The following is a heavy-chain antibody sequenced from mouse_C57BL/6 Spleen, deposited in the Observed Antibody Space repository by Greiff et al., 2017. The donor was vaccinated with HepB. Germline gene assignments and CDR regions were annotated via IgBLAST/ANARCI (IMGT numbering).Heavy chain of an antibody. CDR2: INPNNGGT. CDR3: ASERDYLFDY. V-gene: IGHV1-26*01. J-gene: IGHJ2*01. Sequence: VQLQQSGPELVKPGASVKISCKASGYTFTDYYMNWVKQSHGKSLEWIGDINPNNGGTSYNQKFKGKATLTVDKSSSTAYMELRSLTSEDSAVYYCASERDYLFDYWGQGTTLTVSS. D-gene: IGHD2-4*01. CDR1: GYTFTDYY.